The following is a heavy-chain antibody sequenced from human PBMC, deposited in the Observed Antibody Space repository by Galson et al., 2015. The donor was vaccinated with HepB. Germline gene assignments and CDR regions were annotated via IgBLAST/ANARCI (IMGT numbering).Heavy chain of an antibody. Sequence: SLRLSCAASGFTVSSNYMSWVRQAPGKGLEWVSVIYSGGSTYYADSVKGRFTISRDNSKNTLYLQMNSLRAEDTAVYYCARDRSGWYLSDAFDIWGQGTMVTVSS. CDR2: IYSGGST. D-gene: IGHD6-19*01. J-gene: IGHJ3*02. CDR3: ARDRSGWYLSDAFDI. CDR1: GFTVSSNY. V-gene: IGHV3-66*01.